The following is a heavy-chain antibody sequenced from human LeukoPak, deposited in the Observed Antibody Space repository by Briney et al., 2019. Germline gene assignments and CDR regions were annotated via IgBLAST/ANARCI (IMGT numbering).Heavy chain of an antibody. CDR1: GFTFSSYW. CDR2: INSDGSST. V-gene: IGHV3-74*01. D-gene: IGHD3-9*01. J-gene: IGHJ4*02. CDR3: ARAASHILTGYFV. Sequence: PGGSLRLSCAASGFTFSSYWMHWVRQAPGKGLVWVSRINSDGSSTSYADSVKGRSTISRDNAKNTLYLQMNSLRAEDTAVYYCARAASHILTGYFVWGQGTLVTVSS.